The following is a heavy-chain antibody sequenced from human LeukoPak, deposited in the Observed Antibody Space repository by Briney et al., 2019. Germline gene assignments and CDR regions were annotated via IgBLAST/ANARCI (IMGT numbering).Heavy chain of an antibody. Sequence: GGSLRLSCAASGFTFSSYAMSWVRQAPGKGLEWVSALSGSGSSTYYADSVQGRFTISRGNSKSTLCLQMNSLRAEDTAVYYCAKQLGYCSDGSCYFPYWGQGTLVTVSS. CDR3: AKQLGYCSDGSCYFPY. D-gene: IGHD2-15*01. CDR1: GFTFSSYA. CDR2: LSGSGSST. J-gene: IGHJ4*02. V-gene: IGHV3-23*01.